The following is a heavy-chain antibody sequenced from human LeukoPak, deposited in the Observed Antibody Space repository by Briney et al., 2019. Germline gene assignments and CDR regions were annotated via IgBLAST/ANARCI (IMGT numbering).Heavy chain of an antibody. Sequence: GRSLRLSCAASGFTFSSYGMHWVRQAPGKGLEWVAVISYDGSNKYYADSVKGRFTISRDNSKNTLYLQMNSLRAEDTAVYYCARDRNGGYGNLYFDYWGQGTLVTVSS. V-gene: IGHV3-30*03. CDR2: ISYDGSNK. D-gene: IGHD5-12*01. CDR3: ARDRNGGYGNLYFDY. J-gene: IGHJ4*02. CDR1: GFTFSSYG.